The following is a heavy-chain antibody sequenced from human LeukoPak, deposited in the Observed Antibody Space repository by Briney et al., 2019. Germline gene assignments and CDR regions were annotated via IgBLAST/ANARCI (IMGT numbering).Heavy chain of an antibody. CDR2: ISGSGGST. J-gene: IGHJ4*02. V-gene: IGHV3-23*01. CDR1: GFTFSSYA. CDR3: AKVPSMVRGVISHFDY. D-gene: IGHD3-10*01. Sequence: GGSLRLSCAASGFTFSSYAMSWVRQAPGKGLEWVSAISGSGGSTYYADSVKGRFTISRDNSKNTLYLQMNSLRAEDTAVYYCAKVPSMVRGVISHFDYWGQGTLVTVSS.